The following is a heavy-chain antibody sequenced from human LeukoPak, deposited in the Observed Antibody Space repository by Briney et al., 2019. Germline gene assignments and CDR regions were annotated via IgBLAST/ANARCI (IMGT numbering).Heavy chain of an antibody. Sequence: GASVKVSCKASGYTFTSYGTSWVRQAPGQGLEWMGWTSAYNGNTNYAQKLQGRVTMTTDTSTSTAYMELRSLRSDDTAVYYCARDEYDYVWGSYRLIDYWGQGTLVTVSS. J-gene: IGHJ4*02. V-gene: IGHV1-18*01. CDR3: ARDEYDYVWGSYRLIDY. CDR2: TSAYNGNT. D-gene: IGHD3-16*02. CDR1: GYTFTSYG.